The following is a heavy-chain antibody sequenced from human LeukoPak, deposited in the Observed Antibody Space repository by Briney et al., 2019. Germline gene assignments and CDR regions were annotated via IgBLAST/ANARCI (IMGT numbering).Heavy chain of an antibody. V-gene: IGHV4-38-2*02. D-gene: IGHD5-18*01. CDR2: IFHSGST. Sequence: SETLSLTCTVSGYSISSGYYWGWIRQPPGKGLEWIGSIFHSGSTYYNPSLKSRVTISLDTSKNQFSLKLSSVTAADTAVYYCARGPAYSYGYLTRWGQGTLVTVSS. CDR1: GYSISSGYY. J-gene: IGHJ4*02. CDR3: ARGPAYSYGYLTR.